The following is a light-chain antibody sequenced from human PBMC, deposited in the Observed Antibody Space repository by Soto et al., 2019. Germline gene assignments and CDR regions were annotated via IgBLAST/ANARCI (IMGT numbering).Light chain of an antibody. CDR3: QHNTIYPGT. Sequence: EIVLTQSPGTLSLSPGERATLSCRASQSVSNDYLAWYQQKPGQAPRLLIYLTSTRATGIPDRFSGSGSGTDFTLTISSLQPTDFASCHSQHNTIYPGTLGQGTK. CDR2: LTS. J-gene: IGKJ1*01. V-gene: IGKV3-20*01. CDR1: QSVSNDY.